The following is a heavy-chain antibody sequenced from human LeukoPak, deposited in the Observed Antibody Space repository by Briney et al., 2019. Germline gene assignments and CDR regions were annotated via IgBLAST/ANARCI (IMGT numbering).Heavy chain of an antibody. CDR2: INTNTGNP. J-gene: IGHJ4*02. Sequence: ASVKVSCKASGYTFTSYAMNWVRQAPGQGLEWMGWINTNTGNPTYAQGFTGRFVFSLDTSVSTAYPQISSLKAEDTAVYYCARGRYCSSTSCYAGEYYFDYWGQGTLVTVSS. CDR1: GYTFTSYA. CDR3: ARGRYCSSTSCYAGEYYFDY. V-gene: IGHV7-4-1*02. D-gene: IGHD2-2*01.